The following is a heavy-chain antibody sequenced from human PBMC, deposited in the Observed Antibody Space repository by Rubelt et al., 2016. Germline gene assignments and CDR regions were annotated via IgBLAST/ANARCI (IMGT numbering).Heavy chain of an antibody. D-gene: IGHD3-22*01. CDR2: IYYSGST. CDR3: ARQTISTMVIVVKPSYFDY. Sequence: QLQLQESGPGLVKPSETLSLTCTVSGGSISSSSYYWGWIRQPPGKGLEWIGSIYYSGSTYYNPSLKCRRTRSVDTSKSQCGLKLSFVDATDTAVYYGARQTISTMVIVVKPSYFDYWGQGTLVTVSS. V-gene: IGHV4-39*01. J-gene: IGHJ4*02. CDR1: GGSISSSSYY.